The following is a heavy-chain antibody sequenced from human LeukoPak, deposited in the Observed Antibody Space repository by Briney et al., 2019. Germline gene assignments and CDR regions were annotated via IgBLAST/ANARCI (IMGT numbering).Heavy chain of an antibody. J-gene: IGHJ4*02. CDR1: KFTFSNYW. Sequence: GGSLRLSCAASKFTFSNYWMSWVRQPPGKGLEWVANINQGGSEKYYLNSVKGRFTISRDNAKNSLYLQMNSLRADDTAIYYCVRDGSGYDYWGQGTLVTVSS. CDR2: INQGGSEK. V-gene: IGHV3-7*05. CDR3: VRDGSGYDY. D-gene: IGHD6-19*01.